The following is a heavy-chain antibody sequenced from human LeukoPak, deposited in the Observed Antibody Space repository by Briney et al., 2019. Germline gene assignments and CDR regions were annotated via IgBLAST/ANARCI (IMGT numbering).Heavy chain of an antibody. J-gene: IGHJ6*03. CDR3: ARAQRYCSSTSCYPDYYYYYYMDV. V-gene: IGHV4-4*07. CDR2: IYTSGST. Sequence: SETLSLTCTVSGGSISSYYWSWIRQPAGKGLEWIGRIYTSGSTNYNPSLKSRVTMSVDTSKNQFSLKLSSVTAADTAVYYCARAQRYCSSTSCYPDYYYYYYMDVWGKGTTVTVSS. CDR1: GGSISSYY. D-gene: IGHD2-2*01.